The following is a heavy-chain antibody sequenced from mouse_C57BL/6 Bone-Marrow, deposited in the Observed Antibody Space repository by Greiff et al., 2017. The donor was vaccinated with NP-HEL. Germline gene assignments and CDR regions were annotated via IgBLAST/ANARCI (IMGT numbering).Heavy chain of an antibody. Sequence: DVKLVESGGDLVKPGGSLKLSCAASGFTFSSYGMSWVRQTPDKRLEWVATISSGGSYTYYPASVKGRFTISRDNAKNTLYLQMSSLKSEDTAMYYCARHSGPYYAMDYWGQGTSVTVSS. V-gene: IGHV5-6*02. J-gene: IGHJ4*01. CDR1: GFTFSSYG. CDR2: ISSGGSYT. CDR3: ARHSGPYYAMDY.